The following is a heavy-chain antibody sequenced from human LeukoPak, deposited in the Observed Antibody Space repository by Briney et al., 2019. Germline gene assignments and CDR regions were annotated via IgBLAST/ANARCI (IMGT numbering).Heavy chain of an antibody. CDR3: ARDREEYCSGGSCTNFDY. CDR2: ISYDGSNK. CDR1: GFTFSSYG. D-gene: IGHD2-15*01. V-gene: IGHV3-30*03. Sequence: GRSLRLSCAASGFTFSSYGMHWVRQAPGKELEWVAVISYDGSNKYYADSVKGRFTISRDNSKNTLYLQMNSLRAEDTAVYFCARDREEYCSGGSCTNFDYWGQGTLVTVSS. J-gene: IGHJ4*02.